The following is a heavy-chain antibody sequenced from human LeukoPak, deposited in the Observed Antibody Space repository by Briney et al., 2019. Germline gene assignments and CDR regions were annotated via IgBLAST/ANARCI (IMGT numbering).Heavy chain of an antibody. CDR3: AKAAGRGYNYGDYFDY. V-gene: IGHV3-23*01. CDR1: GFTFNTYG. J-gene: IGHJ4*02. CDR2: ISGGGGRT. D-gene: IGHD5-18*01. Sequence: GGSLRLSCAASGFTFNTYGMTWVRQAPGKGLEWVSAISGGGGRTYYADSVKGRFTISRDNSKNTLYLQMNSLRAEDTAVYYCAKAAGRGYNYGDYFDYWGQGTLVTVSS.